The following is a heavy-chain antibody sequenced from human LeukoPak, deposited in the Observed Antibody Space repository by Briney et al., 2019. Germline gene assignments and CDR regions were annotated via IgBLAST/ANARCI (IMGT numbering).Heavy chain of an antibody. CDR1: GGTFSSYA. V-gene: IGHV1-69*13. D-gene: IGHD1-26*01. CDR3: ARVGSGSYDLDGFDI. Sequence: SVKVSCKASGGTFSSYAISWVRQAPGQGLEWMGGSIPIFGTASYAQKFQGRVTITADESTRTAYMELSSLRSEVTAVYYCARVGSGSYDLDGFDIWGQGTMVTVSS. CDR2: SIPIFGTA. J-gene: IGHJ3*02.